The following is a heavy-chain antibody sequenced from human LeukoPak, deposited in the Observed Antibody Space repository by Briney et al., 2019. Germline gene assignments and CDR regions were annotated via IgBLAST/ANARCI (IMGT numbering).Heavy chain of an antibody. V-gene: IGHV1-46*04. Sequence: ASVKVSCNPPGYSFTTFYIHWILQVHGLGLQIIGLINPNCGSTNYAQKLQGRVTITADTTTSTVYMELSSLRSEDTAVYYCAREGQGYHKGSDYWGQGTLVTVSS. CDR1: GYSFTTFY. CDR3: AREGQGYHKGSDY. D-gene: IGHD5-18*01. J-gene: IGHJ4*02. CDR2: INPNCGST.